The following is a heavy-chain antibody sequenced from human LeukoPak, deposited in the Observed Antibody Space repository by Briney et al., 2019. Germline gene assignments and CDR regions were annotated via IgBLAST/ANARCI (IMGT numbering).Heavy chain of an antibody. CDR2: IYYSGST. Sequence: SETLSLTCTVSGGSISSSSYYWGWIRQPPGKGLEWIGSIYYSGSTYYNPSLKSRVTISVDTSKNQFSLKLSSVTAADTAVYYCARQGYRAFDIWGQGTMVTVSS. V-gene: IGHV4-39*01. CDR3: ARQGYRAFDI. J-gene: IGHJ3*02. D-gene: IGHD3-16*02. CDR1: GGSISSSSYY.